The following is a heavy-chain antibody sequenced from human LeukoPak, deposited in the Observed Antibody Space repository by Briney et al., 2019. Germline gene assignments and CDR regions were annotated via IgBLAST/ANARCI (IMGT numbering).Heavy chain of an antibody. CDR3: ARAVPSGELWFGELLPYFDY. CDR2: ISSSGSTI. J-gene: IGHJ4*02. CDR1: GFTFSDYY. D-gene: IGHD3-10*01. Sequence: GGSLRPSCAASGFTFSDYYMSWIRQAPGKGLEWVSYISSSGSTIYYADSVKGRFTISRDNAKNSLYLQMNSLRAEDTAVYYCARAVPSGELWFGELLPYFDYWGQGTLVTVSS. V-gene: IGHV3-11*01.